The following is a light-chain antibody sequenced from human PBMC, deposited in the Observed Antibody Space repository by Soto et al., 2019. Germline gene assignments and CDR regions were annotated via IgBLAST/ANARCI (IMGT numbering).Light chain of an antibody. J-gene: IGLJ3*02. V-gene: IGLV6-57*01. CDR3: QSYDNNNQV. CDR1: SGSIAANY. CDR2: EDK. Sequence: NFMLTQPHSVSESPGKTVTISCTRSSGSIAANYVQWYQQRPGSSPTILIYEDKQRPSGVPDRFSGSIDASSNSASLTISGLNTEDEADYYCQSYDNNNQVFGGGTKLTVL.